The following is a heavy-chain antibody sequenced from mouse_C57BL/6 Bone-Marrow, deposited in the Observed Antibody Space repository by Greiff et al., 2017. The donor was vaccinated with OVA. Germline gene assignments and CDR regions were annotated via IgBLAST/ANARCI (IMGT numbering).Heavy chain of an antibody. V-gene: IGHV1-74*01. D-gene: IGHD2-4*01. Sequence: QVQLKQPGAELVKPGASVKVSCKASGYTFTSYWMHWVKQRPGQGLEWIGRIHPSDSDTNYNQKFKGKATLTVDKSSSTAYMQLSSLTSEDSAVYYCAMVIYYDYVFAYWGQGTLVTVSA. J-gene: IGHJ3*01. CDR1: GYTFTSYW. CDR3: AMVIYYDYVFAY. CDR2: IHPSDSDT.